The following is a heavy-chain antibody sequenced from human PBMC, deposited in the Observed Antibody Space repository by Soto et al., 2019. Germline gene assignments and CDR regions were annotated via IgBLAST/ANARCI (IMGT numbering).Heavy chain of an antibody. CDR1: GGSISSYY. D-gene: IGHD6-19*01. V-gene: IGHV4-59*01. CDR2: IYYSGST. Sequence: PSETLSLTCTVSGGSISSYYWSWMRQPPGKGLEWIGYIYYSGSTNYNPSLKSRVTISVDTSKNQFSLKLSSVTAADTAVYYCARDGGSGWYGDFDYWGQGTLVTVSS. J-gene: IGHJ4*02. CDR3: ARDGGSGWYGDFDY.